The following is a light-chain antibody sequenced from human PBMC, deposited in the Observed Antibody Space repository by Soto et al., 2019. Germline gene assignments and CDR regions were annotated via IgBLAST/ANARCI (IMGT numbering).Light chain of an antibody. Sequence: QPVLTQPPSASGTPGQRVTISCSGSSSNIGSNTVNWYQQLPGTAPQLLIYSNNQRPSGVPDRFSGSKSGTSASLAISGRQSEDEADYYCAAWDDSLNGVVFGGGTKVTVL. CDR2: SNN. J-gene: IGLJ2*01. CDR3: AAWDDSLNGVV. V-gene: IGLV1-44*01. CDR1: SSNIGSNT.